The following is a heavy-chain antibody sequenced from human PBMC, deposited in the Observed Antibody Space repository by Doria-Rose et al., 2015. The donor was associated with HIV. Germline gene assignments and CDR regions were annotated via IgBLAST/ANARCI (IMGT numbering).Heavy chain of an antibody. CDR3: ARIKSSRWYHKYYFDF. Sequence: QVTLKESGPVLVKPTETLTLTCTVSGVSLSSPGMGVSWIRQPPGKALEWLANICSDDEISYKPSLKSRLTISRGTSKSQEVLTMTDMDPVDTATYYCARIKSSRWYHKYYFDFWGQGTLVIVSA. CDR1: GVSLSSPGMG. J-gene: IGHJ4*02. CDR2: ICSDDEI. V-gene: IGHV2-26*01. D-gene: IGHD6-13*01.